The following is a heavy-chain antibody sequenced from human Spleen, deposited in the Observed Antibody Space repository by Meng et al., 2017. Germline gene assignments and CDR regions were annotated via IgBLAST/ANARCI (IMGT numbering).Heavy chain of an antibody. V-gene: IGHV3-23*01. J-gene: IGHJ4*02. CDR1: GFTFSSYW. CDR2: ISSNGGNT. Sequence: GESLKISCAASGFTFSSYWMNWVRQAPGKGLEWVSGISSNGGNTYYADSVKGRFTISRDNSKNTLYLQMNSLRAEETAVYFCANSVWGSYRFPEEDYWGQGTLVTVSS. D-gene: IGHD3-16*02. CDR3: ANSVWGSYRFPEEDY.